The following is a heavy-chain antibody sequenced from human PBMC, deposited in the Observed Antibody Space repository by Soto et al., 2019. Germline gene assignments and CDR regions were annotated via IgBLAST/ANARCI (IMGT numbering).Heavy chain of an antibody. Sequence: QVQLVQSGTEVKRPGASVKVSCKPSGYTFVTYGITWVRQAPGQGLEWMGWISTYDGNTNYAQNLQGRVTMIRDTATSTASMELRSMRSDDEAVYYCARDRGRSCSGGSSPFDYWCQGTLVTVSS. CDR1: GYTFVTYG. CDR2: ISTYDGNT. V-gene: IGHV1-18*01. J-gene: IGHJ4*02. CDR3: ARDRGRSCSGGSSPFDY. D-gene: IGHD2-15*01.